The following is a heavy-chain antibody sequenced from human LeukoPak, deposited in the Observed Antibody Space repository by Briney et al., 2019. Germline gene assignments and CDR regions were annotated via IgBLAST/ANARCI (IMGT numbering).Heavy chain of an antibody. J-gene: IGHJ4*02. CDR2: ITGSGGST. CDR1: GFTFSSYA. CDR3: ARAPEGVADY. D-gene: IGHD2-15*01. Sequence: AGGSLRLSCAASGFTFSSYAMSWVRQAPGKGLEWVSAITGSGGSTYYADSVKGRFTISRDNSRNTLYLQMSSLRAEDTAVYYCARAPEGVADYWGQGTLVTVSS. V-gene: IGHV3-23*01.